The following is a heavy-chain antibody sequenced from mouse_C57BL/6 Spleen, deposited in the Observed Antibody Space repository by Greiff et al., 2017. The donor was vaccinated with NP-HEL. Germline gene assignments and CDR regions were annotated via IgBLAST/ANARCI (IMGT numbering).Heavy chain of an antibody. J-gene: IGHJ4*01. Sequence: QVQLQQSGPGLVAPSQSLSITCTVSGFSLTSYGVHWVRQPPGKGLEWLVVIWSDGSTTYNSALKSRLSISKDNSKSQVFLKMNSLQTDDTAMYYCARHRTTVVDYYAMDYWGQGTSVTVSS. D-gene: IGHD1-1*01. V-gene: IGHV2-6-1*01. CDR3: ARHRTTVVDYYAMDY. CDR1: GFSLTSYG. CDR2: IWSDGST.